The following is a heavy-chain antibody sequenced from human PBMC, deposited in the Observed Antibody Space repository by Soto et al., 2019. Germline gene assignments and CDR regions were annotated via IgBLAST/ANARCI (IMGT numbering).Heavy chain of an antibody. V-gene: IGHV4-34*01. CDR3: ARGLTVPPMDV. D-gene: IGHD6-6*01. Sequence: LETLSLTCAVYGGSCSGYYWSWIRQPPGKGLEWIGEINHSGSTNYDPSLKSRVTISVDTSKNQFSLKLSSVTAADTAVYYCARGLTVPPMDVWGQGTTVTVSS. J-gene: IGHJ6*02. CDR1: GGSCSGYY. CDR2: INHSGST.